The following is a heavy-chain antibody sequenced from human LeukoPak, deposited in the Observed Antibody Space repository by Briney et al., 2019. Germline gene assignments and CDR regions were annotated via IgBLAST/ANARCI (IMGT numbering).Heavy chain of an antibody. CDR1: GFTFSSYA. CDR3: ARDGIVAVVAYYYFDY. J-gene: IGHJ4*02. CDR2: ISYDGSNK. D-gene: IGHD6-19*01. Sequence: GGSLRLSCAASGFTFSSYAMHWVRQAPGKGLEWVAVISYDGSNKYYADSVKGRFTTSRDNSKNTLYLQMNSLRAEDTAVYYCARDGIVAVVAYYYFDYWGQGTLVTVSS. V-gene: IGHV3-30*04.